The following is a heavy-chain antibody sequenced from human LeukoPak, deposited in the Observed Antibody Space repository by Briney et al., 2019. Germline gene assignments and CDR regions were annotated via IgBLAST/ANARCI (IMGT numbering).Heavy chain of an antibody. CDR1: GFTFSIYW. Sequence: GGSLRLSCAASGFTFSIYWMTWVRQAPGKGLEWVANINPDGSAKAYVDSVKGRFTISRDNAKKSLCLEMNSLRVEDTAVYYCASPLVESGGNIYFGLWGRGTLVTVSS. V-gene: IGHV3-7*05. J-gene: IGHJ2*01. CDR2: INPDGSAK. D-gene: IGHD4-23*01. CDR3: ASPLVESGGNIYFGL.